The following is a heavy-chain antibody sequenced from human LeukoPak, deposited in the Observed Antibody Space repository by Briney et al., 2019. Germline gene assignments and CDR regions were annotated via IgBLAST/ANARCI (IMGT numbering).Heavy chain of an antibody. D-gene: IGHD3-22*01. Sequence: SQTLSLTCTVSGGSISSGGYYWSWIRQHPGKGLEWIGYIYYSGSTYYNPSLKSRVTISVDTSKNQFSLKLSSVTAADTAVYYCARGVPTYYYDSSGARTLGYWGQGTLVTVSS. V-gene: IGHV4-31*03. J-gene: IGHJ4*02. CDR2: IYYSGST. CDR3: ARGVPTYYYDSSGARTLGY. CDR1: GGSISSGGYY.